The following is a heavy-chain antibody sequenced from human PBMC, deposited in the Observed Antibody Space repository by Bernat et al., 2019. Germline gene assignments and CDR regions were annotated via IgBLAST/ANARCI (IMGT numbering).Heavy chain of an antibody. CDR3: AADYTF. Sequence: EVQLVESGGGLVKPGGSLRLSCAASGFTFSAYSMNWVRQAPGKGLEWVSFMSSTGTNMYYVDSVKGRFTVSRDNAKNSLYLQMNSLRAEDTAVYYCAADYTFWGQGTMVTVSS. J-gene: IGHJ3*01. CDR1: GFTFSAYS. D-gene: IGHD4-11*01. CDR2: MSSTGTNM. V-gene: IGHV3-21*01.